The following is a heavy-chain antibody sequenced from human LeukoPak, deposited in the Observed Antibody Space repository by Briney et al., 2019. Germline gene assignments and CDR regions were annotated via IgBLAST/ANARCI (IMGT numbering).Heavy chain of an antibody. CDR3: ARQAAAGLDY. J-gene: IGHJ4*02. V-gene: IGHV3-66*02. CDR2: VYSGGKT. Sequence: GGFLRLSCATSGFTVDDTYMSWVRLAPGKGLEWVSVVYSGGKTFYADSVKGRFTISRDNSKNTVYLQMNTLRADDTAVYYCARQAAAGLDYWGQGTLVTVSS. CDR1: GFTVDDTY. D-gene: IGHD6-13*01.